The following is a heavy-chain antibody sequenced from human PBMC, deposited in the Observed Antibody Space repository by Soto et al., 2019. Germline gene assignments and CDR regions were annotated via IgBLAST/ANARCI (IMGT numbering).Heavy chain of an antibody. V-gene: IGHV1-24*01. CDR1: GYTLTELS. Sequence: ASVKVSCKVSGYTLTELSMHWVRQAPGKGLEWMGGFDPEDGETIYAQKFQGRVTMTEDTSTDTANMELSSLRSEDTAVYYCATSGVITMIVVAQFDYWGQGTLVTVSS. CDR3: ATSGVITMIVVAQFDY. CDR2: FDPEDGET. D-gene: IGHD3-22*01. J-gene: IGHJ4*02.